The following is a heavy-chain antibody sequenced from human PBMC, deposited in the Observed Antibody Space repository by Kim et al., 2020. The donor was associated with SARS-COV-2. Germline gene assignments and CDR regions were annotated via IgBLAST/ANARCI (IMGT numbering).Heavy chain of an antibody. D-gene: IGHD6-6*01. CDR2: IYYSGST. V-gene: IGHV4-31*03. Sequence: SETLSLTCTVSGGSISSGGYYWSRIRQHPGKGLEWIGYIYYSGSTYYNPSLKSRVTISVDTSKNQFSLKLSSVTAADTAVYYCAGSIAARLKPRANFDYWGQGTLVTVSS. J-gene: IGHJ4*02. CDR3: AGSIAARLKPRANFDY. CDR1: GGSISSGGYY.